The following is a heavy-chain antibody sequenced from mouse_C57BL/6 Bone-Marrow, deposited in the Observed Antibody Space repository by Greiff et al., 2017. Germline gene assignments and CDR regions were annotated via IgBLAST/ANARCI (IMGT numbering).Heavy chain of an antibody. J-gene: IGHJ3*01. Sequence: EVQLVESGGDLVKPGGSLKLSCAASGFTFSSYGMSWVRQTPDKRLEWVATISSGGSYTYYPDSVKGRFTISRDNAKNTLYLQMSSLKSEDTAMYYCVGLLRSGRFAYWGQGTLVTVSA. V-gene: IGHV5-6*01. CDR1: GFTFSSYG. CDR3: VGLLRSGRFAY. D-gene: IGHD1-1*01. CDR2: ISSGGSYT.